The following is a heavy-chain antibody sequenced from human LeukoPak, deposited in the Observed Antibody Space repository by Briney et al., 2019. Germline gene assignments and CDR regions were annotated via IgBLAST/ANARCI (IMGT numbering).Heavy chain of an antibody. CDR2: IYYSGST. CDR3: ARLYSSSLGRVFDY. CDR1: GXSISSYY. Sequence: SETLSLTCTVSGXSISSYYGSWIRQPPGKGLEWIGYIYYSGSTNYNPSLKSRVTISVDTSKNQFSLKLSSVTAADTAVYYCARLYSSSLGRVFDYWGQGTLVTVSS. D-gene: IGHD6-13*01. J-gene: IGHJ4*02. V-gene: IGHV4-59*01.